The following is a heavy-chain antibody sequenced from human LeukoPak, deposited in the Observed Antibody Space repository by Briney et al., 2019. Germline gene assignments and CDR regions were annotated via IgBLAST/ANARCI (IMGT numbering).Heavy chain of an antibody. Sequence: PGGSLRLSCAASGFSLSGHWMNWVRQAPGKGLEWVANIKADGSEKYYVDSVKGRFTISRDDAKRTVDLQMDNLRAEDTAIYYCAYRNNFEYWGQGALVTVSS. CDR1: GFSLSGHW. CDR2: IKADGSEK. V-gene: IGHV3-7*05. D-gene: IGHD1-26*01. J-gene: IGHJ4*02. CDR3: AYRNNFEY.